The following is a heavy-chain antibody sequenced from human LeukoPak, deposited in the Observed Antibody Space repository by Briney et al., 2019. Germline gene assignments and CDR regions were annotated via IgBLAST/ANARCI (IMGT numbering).Heavy chain of an antibody. CDR3: ARGYSSSWYLDWFDP. V-gene: IGHV4-39*01. Sequence: SETLSLTCTASGGSISSSSYYWGWIRQPPGKGLEWIGSIYYSGSTYYNTSLKSRVTISVDTSKNQFSLRLNSVTAADTAVYYCARGYSSSWYLDWFDPWGQGTLVTVSS. D-gene: IGHD6-13*01. CDR2: IYYSGST. J-gene: IGHJ5*02. CDR1: GGSISSSSYY.